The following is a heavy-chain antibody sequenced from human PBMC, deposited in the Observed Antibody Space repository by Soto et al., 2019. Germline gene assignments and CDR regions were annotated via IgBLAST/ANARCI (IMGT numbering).Heavy chain of an antibody. Sequence: SETLSLTCAVYGGSFSGYYWSWIRQPPGKGLEWIGEINHSGSTNYNPSLKSRVTISVDTSKNQFSLKLSSVTAADTAVYYCARRRRYAARHFDYWGQGTLVTVSS. D-gene: IGHD6-6*01. CDR1: GGSFSGYY. J-gene: IGHJ4*02. CDR3: ARRRRYAARHFDY. CDR2: INHSGST. V-gene: IGHV4-34*01.